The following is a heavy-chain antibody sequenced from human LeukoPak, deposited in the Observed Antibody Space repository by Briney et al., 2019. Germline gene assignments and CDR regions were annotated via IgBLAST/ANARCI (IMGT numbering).Heavy chain of an antibody. V-gene: IGHV3-53*01. CDR3: AKDEATSGGGLAS. D-gene: IGHD3-16*01. CDR2: MYTGGTT. CDR1: GFSVSGTH. J-gene: IGHJ4*02. Sequence: QAGGSLRLSCAASGFSVSGTHMSWVRQAPGKGLEWVSAMYTGGTTYYADSVQGRFTISRDNSKNTLYLQMNSLRAEDTAVYYCAKDEATSGGGLASWGQGTLVTVSS.